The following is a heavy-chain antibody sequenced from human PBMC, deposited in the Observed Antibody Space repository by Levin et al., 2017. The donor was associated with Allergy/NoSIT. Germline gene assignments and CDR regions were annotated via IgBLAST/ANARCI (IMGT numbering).Heavy chain of an antibody. D-gene: IGHD6-13*01. Sequence: GASVKVSCKASGYTFTSYYMHWVRQAPGQGLEWMGIINPSGGSTSYAQKFQGRVTMTRDTSTSTVYMELSSLRSEDTAVYYCARDLGWIAAAAYYFDYWGQGTLVTVSS. CDR2: INPSGGST. CDR1: GYTFTSYY. V-gene: IGHV1-46*01. CDR3: ARDLGWIAAAAYYFDY. J-gene: IGHJ4*02.